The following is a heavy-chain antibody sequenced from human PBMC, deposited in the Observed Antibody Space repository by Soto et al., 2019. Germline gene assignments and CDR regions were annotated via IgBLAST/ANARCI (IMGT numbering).Heavy chain of an antibody. V-gene: IGHV1-69*13. CDR2: IIPIFGTA. CDR1: GGTFSSYA. J-gene: IGHJ6*02. CDR3: ARNTAYDSSGYPYGMDV. Sequence: GASVKVSCKASGGTFSSYAISWVRQAPGQGLEWMGGIIPIFGTANYAQKFQGRVTITADESTSTAYMELSSLRSEDTAVYYCARNTAYDSSGYPYGMDVWGQGTTVTVSS. D-gene: IGHD3-22*01.